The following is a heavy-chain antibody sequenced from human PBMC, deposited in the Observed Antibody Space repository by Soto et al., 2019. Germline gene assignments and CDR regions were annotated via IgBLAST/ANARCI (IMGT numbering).Heavy chain of an antibody. CDR1: GFSLSNSGES. Sequence: QITLEESGPAVVKPTQTLTLTCTFSGFSLSNSGESVGWIRQPPGKALEWLGLMYWNGIERYNPSLKRRLSITKYTSKNHVLLTVTNMDPVDTATYFCAHGDPLDFHYWGQGTLVTVSP. CDR2: MYWNGIE. V-gene: IGHV2-5*01. D-gene: IGHD3-10*01. CDR3: AHGDPLDFHY. J-gene: IGHJ4*02.